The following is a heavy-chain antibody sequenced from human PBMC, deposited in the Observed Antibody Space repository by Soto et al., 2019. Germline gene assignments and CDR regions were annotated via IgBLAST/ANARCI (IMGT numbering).Heavy chain of an antibody. CDR1: GFSISSYW. Sequence: EVQLVESGGGLVQPGGSLRLSCGASGFSISSYWMNWVRQAPGKGLEWVAIIEKDGSEIHYVDSVRGRFTISRDNAKNSLYLQMNGPRAEDTAVYYCAGGIGWLIDYWGRGTLVTVSS. V-gene: IGHV3-7*03. D-gene: IGHD6-19*01. CDR2: IEKDGSEI. CDR3: AGGIGWLIDY. J-gene: IGHJ4*02.